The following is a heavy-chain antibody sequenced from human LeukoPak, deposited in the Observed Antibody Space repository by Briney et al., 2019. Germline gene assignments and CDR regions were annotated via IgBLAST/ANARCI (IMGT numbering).Heavy chain of an antibody. V-gene: IGHV4-39*07. D-gene: IGHD5-18*01. Sequence: SETLSLTCTVSGGSISSSSYYWGWIRQPPGKGLEWIGSIYYSGSTYYNPSLKSRVTISVDTSKNQFSLKLSSVTAADTAVYYCARAIGYSYGYGSAPDAFDIWGQGTMVTVSS. CDR3: ARAIGYSYGYGSAPDAFDI. CDR2: IYYSGST. CDR1: GGSISSSSYY. J-gene: IGHJ3*02.